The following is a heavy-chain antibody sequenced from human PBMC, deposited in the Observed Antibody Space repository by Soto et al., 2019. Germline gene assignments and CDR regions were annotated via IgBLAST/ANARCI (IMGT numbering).Heavy chain of an antibody. J-gene: IGHJ5*02. Sequence: SETLSLTCTVSGGPINYYYWSWIRQPPGKGLEWIGYISFNDNTNYNPSLKSRVTILLHTSKSQFSLKLTSVTAADTATYYCARVEYQMPSSYWFDPWGQGIQVTVS. D-gene: IGHD3-10*01. CDR2: ISFNDNT. CDR1: GGPINYYY. V-gene: IGHV4-59*01. CDR3: ARVEYQMPSSYWFDP.